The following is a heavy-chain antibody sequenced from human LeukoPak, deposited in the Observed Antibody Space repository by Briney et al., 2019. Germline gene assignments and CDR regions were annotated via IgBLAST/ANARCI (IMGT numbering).Heavy chain of an antibody. CDR3: ARQGWGTWHFYFGY. CDR2: IYYSGST. V-gene: IGHV4-59*01. J-gene: IGHJ4*02. Sequence: SETLSLTCTVSGGSISSYYWSWIRQPPGKGLEWIGYIYYSGSTNYNPSLKSRVTISVDTSKNQFSLKLSSVTAADTAVYYCARQGWGTWHFYFGYLGQGTLVTVSS. CDR1: GGSISSYY. D-gene: IGHD1-7*01.